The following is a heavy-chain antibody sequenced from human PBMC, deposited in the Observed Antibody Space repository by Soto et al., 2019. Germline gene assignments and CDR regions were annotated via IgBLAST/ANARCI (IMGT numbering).Heavy chain of an antibody. Sequence: QVQLQQWGAGLLKPSETLSLTCAVYGGSFSGYYWSWIRQPPGKGLEWIGEINHSGSTNYNPSLKSRVTISVGTTKNQFSLKLSSVTAADTAVYYCARGNSDGAARRNLNWFDPWGQGTLVTVSS. J-gene: IGHJ5*02. CDR3: ARGNSDGAARRNLNWFDP. CDR1: GGSFSGYY. CDR2: INHSGST. D-gene: IGHD6-6*01. V-gene: IGHV4-34*01.